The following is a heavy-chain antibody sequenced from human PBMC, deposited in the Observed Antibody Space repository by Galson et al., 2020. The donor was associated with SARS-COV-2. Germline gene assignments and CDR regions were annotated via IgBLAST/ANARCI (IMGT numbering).Heavy chain of an antibody. CDR2: ISPYNGNT. J-gene: IGHJ6*02. CDR3: ARGITMVRGVNETTHYYYYGMDV. Sequence: ASVKVSCKASGYTFTSYGISWVRQAPGQGLEGMGWISPYNGNTNYAQNPQGRVTMTTDTSTSTAYMELRSLRSDDTAVYYCARGITMVRGVNETTHYYYYGMDVWGQGTTVTVAS. CDR1: GYTFTSYG. D-gene: IGHD3-10*01. V-gene: IGHV1-18*01.